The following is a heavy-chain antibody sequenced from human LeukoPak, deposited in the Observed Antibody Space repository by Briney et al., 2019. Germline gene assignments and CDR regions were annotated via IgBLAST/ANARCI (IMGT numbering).Heavy chain of an antibody. CDR3: AKGLYCSSTSCLDY. J-gene: IGHJ4*02. Sequence: GGSLRLSCAASGFTFTSAGMHWVRQAPGKGLDWVAFISYDGSDKYYEDSVKGRFTISRDNSRNTLYLQMNSLRAEDTAVYYCAKGLYCSSTSCLDYWGQGTLVTVSS. D-gene: IGHD2-2*01. CDR1: GFTFTSAG. V-gene: IGHV3-30*18. CDR2: ISYDGSDK.